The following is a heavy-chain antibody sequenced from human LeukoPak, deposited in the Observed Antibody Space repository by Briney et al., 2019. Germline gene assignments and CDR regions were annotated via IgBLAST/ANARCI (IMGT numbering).Heavy chain of an antibody. V-gene: IGHV3-53*01. D-gene: IGHD1-26*01. CDR2: IYSGGST. CDR3: ASGSYWYYYYYMGV. CDR1: GFTVSSNY. Sequence: GGSLRLSCAASGFTVSSNYMSWVRQAPGKGLEWVSVIYSGGSTYYADSVKGRFTISRDNSKNTLYLQMNSLRAEDTAVYYCASGSYWYYYYYMGVWGKGTTVTVSS. J-gene: IGHJ6*03.